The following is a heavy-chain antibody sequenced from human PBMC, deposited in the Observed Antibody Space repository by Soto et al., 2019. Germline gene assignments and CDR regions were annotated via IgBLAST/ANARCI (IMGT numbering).Heavy chain of an antibody. J-gene: IGHJ3*02. V-gene: IGHV3-33*01. CDR1: GFTFSSYG. CDR3: ARDREQWLGNDAFDI. Sequence: GGSLRLSCAASGFTFSSYGMHWVRQAPGKGLEWVAVIWYDGSNKYYADSVKGRFTISRDNSKNTLYLQVNSLRAEDTAVYYCARDREQWLGNDAFDIWGQGTMVTVSS. D-gene: IGHD6-19*01. CDR2: IWYDGSNK.